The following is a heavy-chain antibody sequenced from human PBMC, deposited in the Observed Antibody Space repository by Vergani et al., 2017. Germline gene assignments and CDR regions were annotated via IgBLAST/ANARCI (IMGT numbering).Heavy chain of an antibody. CDR1: GFSFGDYA. CDR3: SSGRGYSFGYSDY. V-gene: IGHV3-49*04. D-gene: IGHD5-18*01. J-gene: IGHJ4*02. CDR2: IRNKAYGGTT. Sequence: EVQLVESGGGLVPPGRSLRLSCAASGFSFGDYAMTWVRQAPGKGLEWVAFIRNKAYGGTTEYAASVKGRLTISRDDSKRLAYLQLSGLKTEDTAVYFCSSGRGYSFGYSDYWGQGTLVTVSS.